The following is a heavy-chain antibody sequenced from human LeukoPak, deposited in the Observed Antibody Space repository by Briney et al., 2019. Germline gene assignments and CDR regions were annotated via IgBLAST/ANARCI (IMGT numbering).Heavy chain of an antibody. CDR2: INQDGSEK. V-gene: IGHV3-7*01. J-gene: IGHJ4*02. CDR3: ARTRLSCDC. CDR1: GFTLRSYW. Sequence: GGSLRLSWAASGFTLRSYWMTWVRQAPGKGLEWVASINQDGSEKNYVDSVKGRFTISRDNAENSLYLQMNSLRDEDTAVYYCARTRLSCDCWGQGTLVTVSS.